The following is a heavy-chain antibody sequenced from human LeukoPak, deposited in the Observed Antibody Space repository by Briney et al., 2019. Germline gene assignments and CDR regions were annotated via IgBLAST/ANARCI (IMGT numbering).Heavy chain of an antibody. D-gene: IGHD3-22*01. J-gene: IGHJ6*03. CDR2: IYTSGST. Sequence: PSETLSLTCTVSGGSISSYYWSWIRQPAGKGLEWIGRIYTSGSTNYNPSLKGRVTMSVDTSKNQFSLKLSSVTAADTAVYYCASDRVTYYYDSSGRGRDYYYYYMDVWGKGTTVTVSS. CDR3: ASDRVTYYYDSSGRGRDYYYYYMDV. CDR1: GGSISSYY. V-gene: IGHV4-4*07.